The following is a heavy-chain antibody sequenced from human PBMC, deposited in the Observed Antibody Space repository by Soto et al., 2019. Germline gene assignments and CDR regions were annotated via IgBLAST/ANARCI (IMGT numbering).Heavy chain of an antibody. CDR2: IYYSGST. D-gene: IGHD4-17*01. Sequence: SETLSLTCTVSGGSIIDYYWSWLRQPPGKGLEWIGYIYYSGSTNYNPSLKSRVTISVDTSKNQFSLKLSSVTAADTAVYYCARGMTTVTTFDYWGQGTLVTVSS. J-gene: IGHJ4*02. CDR1: GGSIIDYY. CDR3: ARGMTTVTTFDY. V-gene: IGHV4-59*12.